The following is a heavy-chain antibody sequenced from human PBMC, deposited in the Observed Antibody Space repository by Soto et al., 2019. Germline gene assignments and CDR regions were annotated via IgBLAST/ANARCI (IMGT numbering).Heavy chain of an antibody. CDR1: GFTFSSYA. Sequence: PGGSLRLSCAASGFTFSSYAMHWVRQAPGKGLEWVAVISYDGSNKYYADSVKGRFTISRDNSKNTLYLQMNSLRAEDTAVYYCARDAWDSSGYPEGGFDYWGQGTPVTVSS. V-gene: IGHV3-30-3*01. D-gene: IGHD3-22*01. CDR3: ARDAWDSSGYPEGGFDY. CDR2: ISYDGSNK. J-gene: IGHJ4*02.